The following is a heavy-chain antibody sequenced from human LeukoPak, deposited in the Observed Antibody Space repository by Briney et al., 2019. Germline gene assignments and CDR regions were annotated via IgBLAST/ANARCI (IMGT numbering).Heavy chain of an antibody. Sequence: SVKVSCKASGGTFSSYAISWVRQAPGQGLEWVGGIIPIFGTANYAQKFQGRVTMTRDTSTSTVYMELSSLRSEDTAMYYCARDVYGLDVWGQGTTVTVSS. CDR1: GGTFSSYA. J-gene: IGHJ6*02. V-gene: IGHV1-69*05. CDR3: ARDVYGLDV. CDR2: IIPIFGTA.